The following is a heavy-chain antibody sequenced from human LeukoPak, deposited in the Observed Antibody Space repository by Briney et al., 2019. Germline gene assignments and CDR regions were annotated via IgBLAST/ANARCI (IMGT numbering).Heavy chain of an antibody. CDR3: ARDSSGDSSGWYMGAYYFDY. CDR1: GFTFSSYS. J-gene: IGHJ4*02. CDR2: ISSSSSYI. Sequence: GGSLRLSCAASGFTFSSYSMNWVRQATGKGLEWVSSISSSSSYIYYADSVKGRFTISRDNAKNSLYLQMNSLRAEDTAVYYCARDSSGDSSGWYMGAYYFDYWGQGTLVTVSS. V-gene: IGHV3-21*01. D-gene: IGHD6-19*01.